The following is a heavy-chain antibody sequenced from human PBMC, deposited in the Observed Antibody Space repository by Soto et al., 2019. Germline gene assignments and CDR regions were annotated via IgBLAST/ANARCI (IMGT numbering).Heavy chain of an antibody. CDR2: ISAYNGNT. D-gene: IGHD1-1*01. Sequence: QVQLVQSGAEVKKPGASVKVSCKASGYTFTSYGITWVRQAPGQGLEWMGWISAYNGNTNYAQKLQGRFTMTTDTSKSTAYMKMRSLRSDDTAVYYCAREGGNWNANFDYWGQGTLVTVSS. V-gene: IGHV1-18*01. CDR3: AREGGNWNANFDY. J-gene: IGHJ4*02. CDR1: GYTFTSYG.